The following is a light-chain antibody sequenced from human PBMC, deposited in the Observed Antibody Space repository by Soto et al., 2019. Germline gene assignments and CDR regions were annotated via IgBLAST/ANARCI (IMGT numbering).Light chain of an antibody. V-gene: IGLV1-44*01. CDR2: HNT. CDR1: TSNIGTNT. J-gene: IGLJ2*01. CDR3: AAWADSLNGVI. Sequence: QSVLTQPPSASGTPGQRVTISCSGGTSNIGTNTVNWYQQVPGTAPKRLRYHNTQRPSGVPDRFSGSKSGTSASLDISGLQSEDEADYYCAAWADSLNGVIFGAGTKLTV.